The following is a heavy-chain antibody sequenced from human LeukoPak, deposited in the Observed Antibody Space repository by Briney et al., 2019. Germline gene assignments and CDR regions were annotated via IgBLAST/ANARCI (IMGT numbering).Heavy chain of an antibody. J-gene: IGHJ3*01. D-gene: IGHD1-7*01. CDR3: AKDQRRSTWNYGDALDF. CDR2: ISDDGSNT. CDR1: GFTFSSFA. Sequence: GGSLRLSCAASGFTFSSFAIHWVRQAPGKGLEWVAVISDDGSNTYYAYSVKGRFPIYRDNSKNTVYMQMTSLRAEDTAVYYCAKDQRRSTWNYGDALDFWGQGTMVFVSS. V-gene: IGHV3-30*01.